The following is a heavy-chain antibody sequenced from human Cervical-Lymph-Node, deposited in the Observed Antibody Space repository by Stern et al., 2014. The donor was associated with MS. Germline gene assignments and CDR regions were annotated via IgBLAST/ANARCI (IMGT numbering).Heavy chain of an antibody. J-gene: IGHJ5*02. V-gene: IGHV2-5*02. CDR3: AHRHYSGWFDP. CDR1: GFSLRTSGVA. CDR2: IYWDDDK. Sequence: QITLKESGPTLVKPTQTLTLTCTFSGFSLRTSGVAVGWIRQPPGKALEWLALIYWDDDKRYSASLKSRLTITKDNPKNQVVLTMTNMDPVDTATYYCAHRHYSGWFDPWGQGILVTVSS. D-gene: IGHD5-18*01.